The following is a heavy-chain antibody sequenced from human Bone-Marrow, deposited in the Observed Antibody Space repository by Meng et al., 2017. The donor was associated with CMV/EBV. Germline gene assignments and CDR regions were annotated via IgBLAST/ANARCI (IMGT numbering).Heavy chain of an antibody. Sequence: SETLSLTCTVSGGSISGSSYYWGWIRQPPGKGLEWVGSISFGGTTYYNPSLKSRVTISVDTSKNQFSLKVTSVTAADTAVYYCARDITGDHYWGQGTLVTVSS. CDR1: GGSISGSSYY. CDR3: ARDITGDHY. V-gene: IGHV4-39*07. D-gene: IGHD7-27*01. J-gene: IGHJ4*02. CDR2: ISFGGTT.